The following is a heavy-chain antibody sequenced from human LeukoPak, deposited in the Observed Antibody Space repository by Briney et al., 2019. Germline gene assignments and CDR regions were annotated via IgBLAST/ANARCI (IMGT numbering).Heavy chain of an antibody. V-gene: IGHV4-4*07. CDR2: IYTSGTT. CDR1: GDPISSYY. CDR3: ARLGSSGSAQYFQD. D-gene: IGHD6-19*01. Sequence: PSETLSLTCTVSGDPISSYYWSWIRQPAGKGLEWIGRIYTSGTTNYNSSLKSRLTMSVDTSKNQFSLKLSSVPAADTAVYYCARLGSSGSAQYFQDWGQGTLVTVSS. J-gene: IGHJ1*01.